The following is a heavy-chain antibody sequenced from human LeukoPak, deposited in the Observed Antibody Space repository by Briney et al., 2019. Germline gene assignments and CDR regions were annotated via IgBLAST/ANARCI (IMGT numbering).Heavy chain of an antibody. CDR3: ASLPTVYSRGYLAL. CDR2: IYYSGNT. D-gene: IGHD3-22*01. V-gene: IGHV4-39*07. Sequence: SETLSLTCTVSGGSISSSNYYWGWIRQPPGKGLEWIGSIYYSGNTYYNPSLKSRATISVDMSKNQFSLKLSSVTAADTAVYYCASLPTVYSRGYLALWGQGTLVTVSS. J-gene: IGHJ4*02. CDR1: GGSISSSNYY.